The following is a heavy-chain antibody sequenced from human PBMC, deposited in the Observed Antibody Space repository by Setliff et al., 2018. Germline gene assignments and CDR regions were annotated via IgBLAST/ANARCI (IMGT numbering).Heavy chain of an antibody. Sequence: SETLSLTCTVSGGSISPYFWSWIRQSPGKGLEWIGYIYHNGNTNFNPSLKTRVTMSVDTTKNQFALNLRSVTAADSAVYYCARDRTAYSYGLDVWGQGTTVTVSS. D-gene: IGHD5-18*01. J-gene: IGHJ6*02. CDR3: ARDRTAYSYGLDV. V-gene: IGHV4-59*01. CDR1: GGSISPYF. CDR2: IYHNGNT.